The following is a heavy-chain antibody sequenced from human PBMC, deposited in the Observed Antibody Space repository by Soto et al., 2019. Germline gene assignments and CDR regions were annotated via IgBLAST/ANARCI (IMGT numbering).Heavy chain of an antibody. CDR1: GGSIRSHY. V-gene: IGHV4-59*11. Sequence: SETLSLTCTVSGGSIRSHYWSWIRQPPGKGLEWLGYVYYTEDTDYNPSLKSRVTISIDTSKNQFSLEPNSVTAADTAVYYCARYYSSYVSYFDYWGQGALVTVSS. J-gene: IGHJ4*02. CDR3: ARYYSSYVSYFDY. CDR2: VYYTEDT. D-gene: IGHD5-12*01.